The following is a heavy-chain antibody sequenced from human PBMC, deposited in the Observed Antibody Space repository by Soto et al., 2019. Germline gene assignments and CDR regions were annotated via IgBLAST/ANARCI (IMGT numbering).Heavy chain of an antibody. J-gene: IGHJ4*02. CDR2: IYYSGST. Sequence: QVQLQESGPGLVKPSETLSLTCTVSGGSISSYYWSWIRQPPGKGLEWIGYIYYSGSTNYNPSLRSRVTISVDKSKNQFSLKLSSVTAADTAVYYCARAKKQLVPDYWGQGTLVTVSS. D-gene: IGHD6-6*01. CDR3: ARAKKQLVPDY. V-gene: IGHV4-59*01. CDR1: GGSISSYY.